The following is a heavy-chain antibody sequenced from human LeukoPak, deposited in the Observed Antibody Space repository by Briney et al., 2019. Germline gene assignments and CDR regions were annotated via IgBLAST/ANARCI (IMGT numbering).Heavy chain of an antibody. J-gene: IGHJ3*02. D-gene: IGHD4-17*01. Sequence: HPGGSLRLSCAASGIIFSKYGMSWVRQAPGKGLEWVATVLGSGVPTYYADSVQGRFTISRDNSKNTLYLQMSSLRAEDTAIYYCAKDPNGDYIGTFDIWGQGTTVIVS. CDR2: VLGSGVPT. CDR1: GIIFSKYG. V-gene: IGHV3-23*01. CDR3: AKDPNGDYIGTFDI.